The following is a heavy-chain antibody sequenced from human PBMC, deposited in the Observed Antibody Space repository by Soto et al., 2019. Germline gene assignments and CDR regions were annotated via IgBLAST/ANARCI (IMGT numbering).Heavy chain of an antibody. CDR2: IYHSGNT. D-gene: IGHD3-16*01. Sequence: QVQLQESGPGLVKPSGTLSLTCAVSGGSISSSNWWSWVRQPPGKGLEWIGEIYHSGNTNYNPSLKSRVTMAGDKSRNQVSLTLRSVTAADTAGSYCARRGGEGRVDCWGQGSLVTVSS. CDR1: GGSISSSNW. CDR3: ARRGGEGRVDC. V-gene: IGHV4-4*02. J-gene: IGHJ4*02.